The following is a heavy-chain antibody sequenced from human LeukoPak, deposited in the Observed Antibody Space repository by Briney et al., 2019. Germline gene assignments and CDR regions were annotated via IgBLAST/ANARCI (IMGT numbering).Heavy chain of an antibody. CDR2: ISSSSSTI. Sequence: PGGSLRLSCAASGFTFSSYSMNWVRQAPGKGLEWVSYISSSSSTIYYADSVKGRFTISRDNAKNSLYLQMNSLRAEDTAVYYCARSLHLYSSGWYLLGYWGQGTLVAVSS. CDR3: ARSLHLYSSGWYLLGY. J-gene: IGHJ4*02. V-gene: IGHV3-48*01. D-gene: IGHD6-19*01. CDR1: GFTFSSYS.